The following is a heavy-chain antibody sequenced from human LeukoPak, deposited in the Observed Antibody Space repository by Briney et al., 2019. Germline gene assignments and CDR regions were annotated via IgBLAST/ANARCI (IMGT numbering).Heavy chain of an antibody. Sequence: ASVKVSCKASGGTFSSYAISWVRQAPGQGLEWMGRIIPILGIANYAQKFQGRVTITAGKSTSTAYMELSSLRSEDTAVYYCASSRRGILTGYYSFFDYWGQGTLVTVSS. V-gene: IGHV1-69*04. CDR1: GGTFSSYA. J-gene: IGHJ4*02. CDR3: ASSRRGILTGYYSFFDY. CDR2: IIPILGIA. D-gene: IGHD3-9*01.